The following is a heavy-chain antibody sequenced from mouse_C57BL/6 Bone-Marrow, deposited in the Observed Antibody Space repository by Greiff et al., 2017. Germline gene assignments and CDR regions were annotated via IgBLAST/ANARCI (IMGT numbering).Heavy chain of an antibody. D-gene: IGHD2-3*01. Sequence: ESGPGLVKPSQSLSLTCSVTGYSITSGYYWNWIRQFPGNKLEWMGYISYDGSNNYNPSLKNRISITRDTSKNQFFLKLNSVTTADTATYYCARGWLLHYAMDYWGQGTSVTVSS. CDR1: GYSITSGYY. J-gene: IGHJ4*01. CDR2: ISYDGSN. V-gene: IGHV3-6*01. CDR3: ARGWLLHYAMDY.